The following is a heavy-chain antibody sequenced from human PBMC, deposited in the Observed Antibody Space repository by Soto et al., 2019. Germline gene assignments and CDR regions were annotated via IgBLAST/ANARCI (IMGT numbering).Heavy chain of an antibody. Sequence: EVQLLESGGGLVQPGGSLRLSCAASGFTFSSFAMSWVRQAPGKGLEWVSAISGSGGSTYYEDSVKGRFTISRDYSKNTLYLQENSLRAEDTSVYYCAKWPQPGWSGYYSSHYFGMDVWGQGTTVTVSS. CDR1: GFTFSSFA. CDR2: ISGSGGST. D-gene: IGHD3-3*01. V-gene: IGHV3-23*01. CDR3: AKWPQPGWSGYYSSHYFGMDV. J-gene: IGHJ6*02.